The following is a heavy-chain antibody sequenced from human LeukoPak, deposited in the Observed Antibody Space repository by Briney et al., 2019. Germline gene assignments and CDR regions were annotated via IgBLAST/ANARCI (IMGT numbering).Heavy chain of an antibody. CDR1: GYTFTSYY. CDR3: ARDNSVGDTAWWFDP. J-gene: IGHJ5*02. D-gene: IGHD1-26*01. CDR2: INPSGGST. V-gene: IGHV1-46*01. Sequence: GASVKVSCKASGYTFTSYYMHWVRQAPGQGLEWMGIINPSGGSTSYAQKFQGRLTMTRDMSTSTDYMELSSLRFDDTAVYYCARDNSVGDTAWWFDPWGQGTLVTVSS.